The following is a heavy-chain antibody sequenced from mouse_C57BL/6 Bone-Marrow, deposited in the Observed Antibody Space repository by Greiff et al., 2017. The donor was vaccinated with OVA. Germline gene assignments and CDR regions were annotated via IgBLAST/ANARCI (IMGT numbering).Heavy chain of an antibody. V-gene: IGHV1-82*01. CDR3: AIDGYYGFAY. D-gene: IGHD2-3*01. CDR2: IYPGDGDT. J-gene: IGHJ3*01. CDR1: GYAFSSSW. Sequence: QVQLKESGPELVKPGASVKISCKASGYAFSSSWMNWVKQRPGKGLEWIGRIYPGDGDTNYNGKFKGKATLTADKSSSTAYMQLSSLTSEDSAVYFCAIDGYYGFAYWGQGTLVTVSA.